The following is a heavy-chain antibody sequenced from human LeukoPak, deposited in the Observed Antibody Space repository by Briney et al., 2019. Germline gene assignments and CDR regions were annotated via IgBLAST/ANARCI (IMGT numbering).Heavy chain of an antibody. CDR1: GFTFSSYE. CDR2: ISGSGVGT. D-gene: IGHD1-20*01. J-gene: IGHJ4*02. V-gene: IGHV3-23*01. CDR3: AKNNWNDMPFVDD. Sequence: GGSLRLSCAASGFTFSSYEMNWARQAPGKGLEWVSTISGSGVGTYYADSVKGRFTISRDNFKNTLYLQMNSLRAEDTAVYYCAKNNWNDMPFVDDWGQGTLVTVSS.